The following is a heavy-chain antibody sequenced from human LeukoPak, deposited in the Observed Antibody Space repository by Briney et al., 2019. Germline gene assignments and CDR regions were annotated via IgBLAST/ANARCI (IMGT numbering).Heavy chain of an antibody. V-gene: IGHV3-30*10. D-gene: IGHD5-12*01. CDR1: GFSFSTYA. Sequence: PGGSLRLSCAASGFSFSTYAMHWVRQAPGKGLEWVAVVSHDTRTKYYTDSLKGRFTISRDNSKNTLYLQMYGLRTDDTAVYYCARAIVGTENFDYWGQGTLVTVSS. CDR2: VSHDTRTK. J-gene: IGHJ4*02. CDR3: ARAIVGTENFDY.